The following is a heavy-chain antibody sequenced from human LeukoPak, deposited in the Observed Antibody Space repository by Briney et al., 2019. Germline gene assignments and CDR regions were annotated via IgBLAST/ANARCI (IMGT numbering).Heavy chain of an antibody. Sequence: GGSLRLSCTASGFTFGDYAMSWVRQAPGKGLEWVGFIRSKAYGGTTEYAASVKGRFTISRDDSKSIAYLQMNSLKTEDTAVYYCTRDRNYDSSGRFDYWGQGTLVTVSS. V-gene: IGHV3-49*04. CDR3: TRDRNYDSSGRFDY. D-gene: IGHD3-22*01. CDR2: IRSKAYGGTT. CDR1: GFTFGDYA. J-gene: IGHJ4*02.